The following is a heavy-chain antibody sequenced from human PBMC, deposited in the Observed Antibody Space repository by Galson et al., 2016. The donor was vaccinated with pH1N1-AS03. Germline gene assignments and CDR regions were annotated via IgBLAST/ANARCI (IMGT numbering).Heavy chain of an antibody. CDR1: GFIFTSYT. CDR3: ARLSGMVPTEYYFAS. CDR2: IIGSGENT. Sequence: SLRLSCAASGFIFTSYTMHWVRQAPGKGLEWVSSIIGSGENTWYAGSAKGRFTISKDNSKSTLFLQMNSLRAEDTATYYCARLSGMVPTEYYFASWGQGTLVAVSS. D-gene: IGHD3-3*01. J-gene: IGHJ4*02. V-gene: IGHV3-23*01.